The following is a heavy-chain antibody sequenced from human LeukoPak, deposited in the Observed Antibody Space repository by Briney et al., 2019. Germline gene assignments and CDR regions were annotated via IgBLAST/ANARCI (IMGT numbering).Heavy chain of an antibody. CDR1: GFTFSSYA. CDR2: ISGSGGST. D-gene: IGHD2-2*01. CDR3: ARDFSDQLLFRRNENWFDP. J-gene: IGHJ5*02. Sequence: GGSLRLSCAASGFTFSSYAMSWVRQAPGKGLEWVSAISGSGGSTYYADSVKGRFTISRDNSKNTLYLQMNSLRAEDTAVYYCARDFSDQLLFRRNENWFDPWGQGTLVTVSS. V-gene: IGHV3-23*01.